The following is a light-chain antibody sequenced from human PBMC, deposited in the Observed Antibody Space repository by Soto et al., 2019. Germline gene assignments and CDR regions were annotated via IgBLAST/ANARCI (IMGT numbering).Light chain of an antibody. CDR1: QSINSY. CDR3: QQRRNWPDT. J-gene: IGKJ2*01. V-gene: IGKV3-11*01. Sequence: EIVLTQSPATLSLSPGERATLSCRASQSINSYLGWYQKKPGQAPRLLIYDASNRATGVPARFSGSGSGTDFTLSISSLEPEDFAVYYCQQRRNWPDTFGQGTKVEIK. CDR2: DAS.